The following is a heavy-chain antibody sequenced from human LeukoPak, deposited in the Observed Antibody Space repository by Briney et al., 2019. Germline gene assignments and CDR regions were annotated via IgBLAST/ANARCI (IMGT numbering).Heavy chain of an antibody. Sequence: PSETLSLTCSVSGDSITSSSYYWAWIRQPPEKGLEWIGSIYYTGGTNYGPSLKSRVTMSVDTSKNQFSLKLSSVTAADTAVYYCARDGVVIRHYYYMDVWGKGTTVTVSS. J-gene: IGHJ6*03. V-gene: IGHV4-39*07. CDR2: IYYTGGT. CDR3: ARDGVVIRHYYYMDV. CDR1: GDSITSSSYY. D-gene: IGHD3-3*01.